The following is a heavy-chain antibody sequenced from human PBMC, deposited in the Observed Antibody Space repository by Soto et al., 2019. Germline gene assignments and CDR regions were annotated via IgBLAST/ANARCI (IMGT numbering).Heavy chain of an antibody. D-gene: IGHD4-17*01. CDR1: RGTFSNYA. CDR3: ARVEYDDFVEPVDH. V-gene: IGHV1-69*01. CDR2: IIPLFVTP. J-gene: IGHJ4*02. Sequence: QVQLVQSGAEVKRPGSSVKVSCKASRGTFSNYAFSWVRQAPGQGLEWMGGIIPLFVTPRYARRFQGRGTISAHESTITAYLEVTSLRSYDTAVLFCARVEYDDFVEPVDHWGQGTLASVSS.